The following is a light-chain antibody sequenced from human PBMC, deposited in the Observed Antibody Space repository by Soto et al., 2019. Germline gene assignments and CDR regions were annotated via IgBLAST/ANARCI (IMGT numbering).Light chain of an antibody. CDR2: GNN. Sequence: QSVLTQPPSVSGAPGQRATFSCTGSNSNIGAGSDVHWYQHLPGRAPKLLIYGNNNRPSGVSDRFSAFKSGTSASLAITGLQAEDEADYYCLSYDSSLSGLVFGGGTQLTVL. V-gene: IGLV1-40*01. J-gene: IGLJ3*02. CDR3: LSYDSSLSGLV. CDR1: NSNIGAGSD.